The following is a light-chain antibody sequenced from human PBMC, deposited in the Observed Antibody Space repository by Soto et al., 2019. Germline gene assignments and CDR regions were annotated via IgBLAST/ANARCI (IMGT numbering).Light chain of an antibody. Sequence: QSVLTQPHSVSGSPGQSLTISCTGTSSDVGGYNYVSWYQQYPGKVPKLMIYDVTKRPSGVPDRFSGSKSGNTASLTISGLQAEDEADYYCCSHAGSYTYVFGTGTKV. CDR3: CSHAGSYTYV. J-gene: IGLJ1*01. V-gene: IGLV2-11*01. CDR1: SSDVGGYNY. CDR2: DVT.